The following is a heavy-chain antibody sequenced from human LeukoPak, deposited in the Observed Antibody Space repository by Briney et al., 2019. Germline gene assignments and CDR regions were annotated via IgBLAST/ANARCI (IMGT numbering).Heavy chain of an antibody. CDR3: ATEYWYRHDY. CDR2: IDKDGSGT. J-gene: IGHJ4*02. Sequence: WGSLRLSCATSGFNFNYYFMAWVRQAPGKGLEWLATIDKDGSGTEYIDSVRGRFTISRDNTKKSIHLQMSSLSADDTAVYFCATEYWYRHDYWGQGTLVTVSS. CDR1: GFNFNYYF. V-gene: IGHV3-7*01. D-gene: IGHD6-13*01.